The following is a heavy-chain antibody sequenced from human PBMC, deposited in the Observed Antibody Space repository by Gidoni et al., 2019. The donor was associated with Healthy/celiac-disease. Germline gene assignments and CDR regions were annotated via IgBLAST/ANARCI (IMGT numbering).Heavy chain of an antibody. J-gene: IGHJ4*02. CDR2: IGGSGGST. CDR1: AFTFRSYG. V-gene: IGHV3-23*01. CDR3: AKVGVLWFGELLFYDY. D-gene: IGHD3-10*01. Sequence: EVQLLESGGGLVQPGGVLRLSCAASAFTFRSYGMSWVRQALGKGLEWVSAIGGSGGSTYYADSVKGRFTIARDNSKNTLYLQMNSLRAEDTAVYYCAKVGVLWFGELLFYDYWGQGTLVTVSS.